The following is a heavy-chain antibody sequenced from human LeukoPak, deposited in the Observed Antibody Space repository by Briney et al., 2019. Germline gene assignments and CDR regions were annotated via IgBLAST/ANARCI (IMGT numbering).Heavy chain of an antibody. Sequence: PGGSLRLSCAASGFTFSSYSMNWVRQAPGKGLEWVSSISSSSSYIYYADSVKVRFTISRDNAKNSLYLQMNSLRAEDTAVYYCARRRGYSGYDHFDYWGQGTLVTVSS. CDR3: ARRRGYSGYDHFDY. CDR2: ISSSSSYI. J-gene: IGHJ4*02. D-gene: IGHD5-12*01. CDR1: GFTFSSYS. V-gene: IGHV3-21*01.